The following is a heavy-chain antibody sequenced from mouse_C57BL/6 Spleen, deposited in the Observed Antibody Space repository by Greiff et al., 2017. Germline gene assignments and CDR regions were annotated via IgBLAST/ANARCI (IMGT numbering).Heavy chain of an antibody. CDR3: TRCYGSSHYWYFDV. Sequence: EVKLVESGGGLVQPGGSMKLSCAASGFTFSDAWMDWVRQSPGKGLEWVAEIRNKANNHATYYAESVKGRFTISRDDSKSSVYLQMNSLRAEDTGKYDGTRCYGSSHYWYFDVWGTGTTVTVSS. CDR1: GFTFSDAW. V-gene: IGHV6-6*01. CDR2: IRNKANNHAT. D-gene: IGHD1-1*01. J-gene: IGHJ1*03.